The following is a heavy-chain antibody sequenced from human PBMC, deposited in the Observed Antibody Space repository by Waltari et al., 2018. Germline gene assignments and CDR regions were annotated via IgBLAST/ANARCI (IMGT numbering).Heavy chain of an antibody. Sequence: ITLKESGPTLVKHTQTLTLTNNYTGFSLRNRGEAVACDQRPPGKALEWLALIYWSDDKRYSPSLKSRLTITNDTSKNQGVLTMTNMDPVDTATYYCPHLLDVGGYSYGFDYWGQGTLVTVSS. J-gene: IGHJ4*02. CDR2: IYWSDDK. CDR3: PHLLDVGGYSYGFDY. V-gene: IGHV2-5*01. CDR1: GFSLRNRGEA. D-gene: IGHD5-18*01.